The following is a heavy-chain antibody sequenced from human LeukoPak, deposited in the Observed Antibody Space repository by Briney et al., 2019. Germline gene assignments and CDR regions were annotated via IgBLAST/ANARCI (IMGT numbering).Heavy chain of an antibody. V-gene: IGHV4-39*01. CDR1: GGSILSSNYY. D-gene: IGHD3-10*01. CDR2: IYYSGST. Sequence: PSETLSLTCTVSGGSILSSNYYWGWIRQPPGKGLEWIGTIYYSGSTYYNPSLKSRVTISVDTSKNQFSLKLSSVTAADTAVYYCARTNYGSGSYYKVYYYYMDVWGKGTTVTVSS. J-gene: IGHJ6*03. CDR3: ARTNYGSGSYYKVYYYYMDV.